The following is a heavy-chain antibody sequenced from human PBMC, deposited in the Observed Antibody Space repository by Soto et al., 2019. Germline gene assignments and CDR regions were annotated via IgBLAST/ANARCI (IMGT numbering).Heavy chain of an antibody. D-gene: IGHD2-8*02. CDR1: GGSISSSSYY. CDR3: ARDKITGLFDY. CDR2: IYYSGST. Sequence: SETLSLTCTVSGGSISSSSYYWGWIRQPPGKGLEWIGCIYYSGSTYYNPSLKSRVTISVDTSKNQFSLKLSSVTAADTAVYYCARDKITGLFDYWGQGTLVT. J-gene: IGHJ4*02. V-gene: IGHV4-39*02.